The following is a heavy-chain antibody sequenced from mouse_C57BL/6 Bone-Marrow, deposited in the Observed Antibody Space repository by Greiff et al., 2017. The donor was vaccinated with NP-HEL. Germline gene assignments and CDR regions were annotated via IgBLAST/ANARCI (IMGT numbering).Heavy chain of an antibody. Sequence: DVMLVESGGGLVQPKGSLKLSCAASGFTFNTYAMHWVRQAPGKGLEWVARIRSKSSNYATYYADSVKDRFTISRDDSQSMLYLQMNNLKTEDTAMYYCVREKFITTVVKYFDVWGTGTTVTVSS. CDR1: GFTFNTYA. CDR2: IRSKSSNYAT. D-gene: IGHD1-1*01. J-gene: IGHJ1*03. CDR3: VREKFITTVVKYFDV. V-gene: IGHV10-3*01.